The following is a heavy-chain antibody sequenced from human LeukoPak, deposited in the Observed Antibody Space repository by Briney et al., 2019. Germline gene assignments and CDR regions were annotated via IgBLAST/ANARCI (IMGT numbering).Heavy chain of an antibody. CDR1: GISFSNAW. V-gene: IGHV3-21*01. D-gene: IGHD3-22*01. CDR3: ARLSGYYYDSSYLFDY. Sequence: GGSLRLSCAVSGISFSNAWMNWVRQAPGKGLEWVSSISSSSSYIYYADSVKGRFTISRDNAKNSLYLQMNSLRAEDTAVYYCARLSGYYYDSSYLFDYWGQGTLVTVSS. CDR2: ISSSSSYI. J-gene: IGHJ4*02.